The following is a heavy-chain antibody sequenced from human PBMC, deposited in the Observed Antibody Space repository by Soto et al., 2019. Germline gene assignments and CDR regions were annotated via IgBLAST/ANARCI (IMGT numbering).Heavy chain of an antibody. CDR2: IYYSGST. Sequence: QVQLQESGPGLVKPSQTLSLTCTVSGGSISSGGYYWSWIRQHPGKGLEWIGYIYYSGSTYYNPSLKSRVTLSIDTSKNPSSLKLSSVTAADTAVYYCARGKYCSGGSCYPPDWYFDLWGRGTLVTVSS. V-gene: IGHV4-31*03. CDR3: ARGKYCSGGSCYPPDWYFDL. CDR1: GGSISSGGYY. D-gene: IGHD2-15*01. J-gene: IGHJ2*01.